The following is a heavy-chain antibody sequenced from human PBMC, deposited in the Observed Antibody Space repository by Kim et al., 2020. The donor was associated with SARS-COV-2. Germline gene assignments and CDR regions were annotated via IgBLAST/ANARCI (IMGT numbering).Heavy chain of an antibody. Sequence: GGSLRLSCAASGFTFSSYAMHWVHQAPGKGLEWVAVISYDGSNKYYADSVKGRFTISRDNSKNTLYLQMNSLRAEDTAVYYCARSDPILSGSVAFDIWG. CDR2: ISYDGSNK. V-gene: IGHV3-30*04. D-gene: IGHD3-10*01. J-gene: IGHJ3*02. CDR1: GFTFSSYA. CDR3: ARSDPILSGSVAFDI.